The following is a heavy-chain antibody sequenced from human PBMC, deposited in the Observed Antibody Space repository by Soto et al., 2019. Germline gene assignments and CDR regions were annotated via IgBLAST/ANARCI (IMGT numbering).Heavy chain of an antibody. D-gene: IGHD2-21*02. J-gene: IGHJ4*02. V-gene: IGHV5-51*01. CDR2: IYPDEPDV. CDR3: ARRGYCGADCYFDS. CDR1: GYNFGSHW. Sequence: PGESLKISCKASGYNFGSHWIGWVRQMPGKGLEWMGIIYPDEPDVRYSPSFQGQVTISADKSTSTAYLQWSSLKASDTAMYYCARRGYCGADCYFDSWGQGTLVTVSS.